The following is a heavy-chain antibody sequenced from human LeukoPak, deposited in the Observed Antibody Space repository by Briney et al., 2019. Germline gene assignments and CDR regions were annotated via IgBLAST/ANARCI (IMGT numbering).Heavy chain of an antibody. CDR1: GFTFSSYW. D-gene: IGHD3-22*01. Sequence: GGSLRLSCAASGFTFSSYWMHWVRQAPGKGLVWVSRINTDGSSTSYADSVKGRFTISRDNAKNTLYLQMNSLRAEDTAVYYCARDADRPNYYDSSGYNLDIWGQGTMVTVSS. V-gene: IGHV3-74*01. CDR3: ARDADRPNYYDSSGYNLDI. CDR2: INTDGSST. J-gene: IGHJ3*02.